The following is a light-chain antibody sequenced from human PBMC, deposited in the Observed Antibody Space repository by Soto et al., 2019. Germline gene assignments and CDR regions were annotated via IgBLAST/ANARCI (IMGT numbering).Light chain of an antibody. CDR1: QSVSSSY. CDR3: QQDYNLLT. J-gene: IGKJ4*01. V-gene: IGKV3D-7*01. CDR2: GAS. Sequence: PGGRVTLSCRASQSVSSSYLTWYQQKPGQAPRLLIYGASTRATSIPARFSGSGSGTDFTLTISSLQPEDFAVYYCQQDYNLLTFGGGTKVDIK.